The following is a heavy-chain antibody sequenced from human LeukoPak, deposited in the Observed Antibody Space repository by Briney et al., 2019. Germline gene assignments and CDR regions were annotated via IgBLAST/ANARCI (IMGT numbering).Heavy chain of an antibody. CDR3: AKGPLYYYDSSGPLYYFDY. CDR1: GFTFSSYG. V-gene: IGHV3-30*18. J-gene: IGHJ4*02. Sequence: GGSLRLSCAASGFTFSSYGMHWVRQAPGKGLEWVAVISYDGSNKYYADSVKGRFTISRDNSKNTLYLQMNSLRAEDTAVYYCAKGPLYYYDSSGPLYYFDYWGQGTLVTVSS. D-gene: IGHD3-22*01. CDR2: ISYDGSNK.